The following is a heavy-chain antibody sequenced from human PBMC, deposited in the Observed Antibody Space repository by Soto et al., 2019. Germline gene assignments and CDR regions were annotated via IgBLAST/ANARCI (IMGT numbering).Heavy chain of an antibody. J-gene: IGHJ4*02. CDR1: GGSVSNSNYY. Sequence: SETLSLTCTVSGGSVSNSNYYWGWIRQSPGKGLEWIGSVYYRGRSYSKSSVKSRVTISVDTSKNQFSLNLNSVTASDTAVYYCVSQRTTVLTQAYFDYWGPGALVTVSS. D-gene: IGHD2-8*01. V-gene: IGHV4-39*01. CDR3: VSQRTTVLTQAYFDY. CDR2: VYYRGRS.